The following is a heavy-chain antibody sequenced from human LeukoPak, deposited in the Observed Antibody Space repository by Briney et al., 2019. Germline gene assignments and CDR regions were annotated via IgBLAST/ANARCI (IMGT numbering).Heavy chain of an antibody. Sequence: GGTLRLSCAASGFTFSSYSMNWVRQAPWKGLEWVASIGSTSVYIYYADSVKGRFTISRDNSKNSLYLQMNSLRVEDTAVYYCARSGDYWGQGTLVTVSS. D-gene: IGHD3-10*01. J-gene: IGHJ4*02. V-gene: IGHV3-21*01. CDR3: ARSGDY. CDR1: GFTFSSYS. CDR2: IGSTSVYI.